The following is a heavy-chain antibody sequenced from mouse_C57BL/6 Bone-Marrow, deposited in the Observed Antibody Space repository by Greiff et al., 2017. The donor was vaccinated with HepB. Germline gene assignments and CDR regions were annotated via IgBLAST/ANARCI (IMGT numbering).Heavy chain of an antibody. J-gene: IGHJ1*03. CDR3: ARWGGYRYFDV. CDR1: GYTFTSYT. CDR2: INPSSGYT. Sequence: QVQLQQSGAELARPGASVKMSCKASGYTFTSYTMHWVKQRPGQGLEWIGYINPSSGYTKYNQKFKDKATLTADKSSSTAYMQLSSLTSEDSAVYYCARWGGYRYFDVWGTGTTVTVSS. V-gene: IGHV1-4*01.